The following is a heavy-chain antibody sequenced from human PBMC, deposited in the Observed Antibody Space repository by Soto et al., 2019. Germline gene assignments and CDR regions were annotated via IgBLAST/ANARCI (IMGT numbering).Heavy chain of an antibody. D-gene: IGHD2-2*01. CDR2: IYYTGKT. Sequence: SETLSLTCSVSGDPLHIGGYYWTWIRQRPGEGLEWRGYIYYTGKTYYNPSLESGLTMSVDRSKNQFSLKLNSVTAADTAVYYCGSDLTTNANCIDPWGQGTLVTVSS. V-gene: IGHV4-31*03. CDR1: GDPLHIGGYY. J-gene: IGHJ5*02. CDR3: GSDLTTNANCIDP.